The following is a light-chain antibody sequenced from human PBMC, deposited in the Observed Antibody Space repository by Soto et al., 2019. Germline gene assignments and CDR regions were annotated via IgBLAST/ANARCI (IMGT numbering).Light chain of an antibody. J-gene: IGKJ4*01. Sequence: DIQMTQSPSSLSASVGDRVTITCQASQDISNYLNWYQQKPGKAPKLLIYDASNLETGVPSRFSGSGSGTDFTLPISSLQPEDIATYYCQQYDNSPLTFGGGTKVEIK. V-gene: IGKV1-33*01. CDR3: QQYDNSPLT. CDR2: DAS. CDR1: QDISNY.